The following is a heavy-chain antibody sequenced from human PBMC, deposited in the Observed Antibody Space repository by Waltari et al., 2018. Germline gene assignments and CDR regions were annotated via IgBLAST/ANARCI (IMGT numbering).Heavy chain of an antibody. CDR3: ARGSMVQGVDAFDI. J-gene: IGHJ3*02. CDR2: IYHSGGT. Sequence: QVQLQESGPGLVKPSETLSLTCTVSGYSISSGYYWGWIRQPPGKGLEWIGSIYHSGGTYYNPSLKSRVTISVDTSKNQFSLKLSSVTAADTAVYYCARGSMVQGVDAFDIWGQGTMVTVSS. CDR1: GYSISSGYY. V-gene: IGHV4-38-2*02. D-gene: IGHD3-10*01.